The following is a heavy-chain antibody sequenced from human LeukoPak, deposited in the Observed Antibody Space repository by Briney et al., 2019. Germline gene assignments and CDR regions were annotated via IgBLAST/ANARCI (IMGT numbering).Heavy chain of an antibody. D-gene: IGHD3-9*01. Sequence: SETLSLTCTVSGGSISSYYWSWIRQPPGKGLEWIGYIYYSGSTNYNPSLKSRVTISVDTSKNQFSLKLSSVTAADTAVYYCARGRRNYDILTGYRVRYEPYGGSFDYWGQGTLVTVSS. CDR2: IYYSGST. CDR1: GGSISSYY. CDR3: ARGRRNYDILTGYRVRYEPYGGSFDY. J-gene: IGHJ4*02. V-gene: IGHV4-59*12.